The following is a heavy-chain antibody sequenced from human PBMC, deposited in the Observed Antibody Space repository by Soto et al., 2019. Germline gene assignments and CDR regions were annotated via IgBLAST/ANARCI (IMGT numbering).Heavy chain of an antibody. J-gene: IGHJ5*02. D-gene: IGHD2-2*01. V-gene: IGHV3-33*01. CDR2: IWYDGSNK. Sequence: GGSLRLSCAASGFTFSSYGMHWVRQAPGKGLEWVAVIWYDGSNKYYADSVKGRFTISRDNSKNTLYLQMNSLRAEDTAVYYCAREKDIVLVPAPTPFDPWGQGTLVTVSS. CDR1: GFTFSSYG. CDR3: AREKDIVLVPAPTPFDP.